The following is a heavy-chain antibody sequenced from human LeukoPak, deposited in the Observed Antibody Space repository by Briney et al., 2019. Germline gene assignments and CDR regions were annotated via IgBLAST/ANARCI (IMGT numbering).Heavy chain of an antibody. CDR2: IKQDGSEK. J-gene: IGHJ4*02. Sequence: GGSLRLSCAASGFTFSSCWMSWVRQAPGKGLEWVANIKQDGSEKYYVDSVKGRFTISRDNAKNSLYLQMNSLRAEDTAVYYCARGPYYDIFGGGYYFDYWGQGTLVTVSS. CDR3: ARGPYYDIFGGGYYFDY. V-gene: IGHV3-7*01. D-gene: IGHD3-9*01. CDR1: GFTFSSCW.